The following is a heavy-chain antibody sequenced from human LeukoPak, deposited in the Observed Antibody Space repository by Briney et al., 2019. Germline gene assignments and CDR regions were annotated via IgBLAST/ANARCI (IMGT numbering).Heavy chain of an antibody. CDR2: ISYDGSNK. J-gene: IGHJ6*02. Sequence: GGSLRLSCAASGFTFSSYAVHWVGQAPGKGLEWGAVISYDGSNKYYADSWKGRFTITRDNSKNTLYLQMNSLRAEDTAVYYCARCFYSSGWYTVGAYYYYGMDVWGQGTTVTVSS. D-gene: IGHD6-19*01. CDR1: GFTFSSYA. CDR3: ARCFYSSGWYTVGAYYYYGMDV. V-gene: IGHV3-30-3*01.